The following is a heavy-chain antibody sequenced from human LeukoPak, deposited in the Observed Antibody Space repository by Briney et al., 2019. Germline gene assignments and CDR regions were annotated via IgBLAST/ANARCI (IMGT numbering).Heavy chain of an antibody. CDR2: IRYDGINK. CDR1: RFTFSSYG. D-gene: IGHD5-12*01. J-gene: IGHJ4*02. V-gene: IGHV3-30*02. CDR3: AKNRWGSVATPDS. Sequence: GGSLRLSCAASRFTFSSYGMHWVRQAPGKGLEWVAFIRYDGINKYYADSVKGRFTISRDNSKNTLYLQMNSLAIEDTAIYYCAKNRWGSVATPDSWGQGTVVTVSS.